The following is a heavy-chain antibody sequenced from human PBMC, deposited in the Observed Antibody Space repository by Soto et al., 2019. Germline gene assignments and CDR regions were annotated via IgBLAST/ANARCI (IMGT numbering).Heavy chain of an antibody. J-gene: IGHJ4*02. CDR2: IYYSGRT. Sequence: NPSETLSLTCTVSGGSISSSTSYWSWIRQPPGKGLEYIGGIYYSGRTYYNPSLKSRVAVSVDTSKNQFSLRLRSVTAADTAVYYCARPSSGTYRFDYWGQGTLVTVSS. CDR3: ARPSSGTYRFDY. CDR1: GGSISSSTSY. D-gene: IGHD1-26*01. V-gene: IGHV4-39*01.